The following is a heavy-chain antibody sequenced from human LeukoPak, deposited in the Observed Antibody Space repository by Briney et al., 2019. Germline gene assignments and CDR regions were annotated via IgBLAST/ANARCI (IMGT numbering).Heavy chain of an antibody. Sequence: GGSLRLSCAASGFSFSSYWMHWVRQAPGKGLVWVSRINIDGSTTTYADSVKGRFTISRDNAKNTLSLQMNSLRAEDTAVYYCISDHTGHDDYWGQGTLVTVSP. CDR3: ISDHTGHDDY. CDR1: GFSFSSYW. V-gene: IGHV3-74*01. CDR2: INIDGSTT. D-gene: IGHD1-1*01. J-gene: IGHJ4*02.